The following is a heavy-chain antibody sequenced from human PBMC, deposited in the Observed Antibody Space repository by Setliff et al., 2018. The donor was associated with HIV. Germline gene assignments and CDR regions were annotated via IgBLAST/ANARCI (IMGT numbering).Heavy chain of an antibody. J-gene: IGHJ4*02. CDR3: ARVPGRDYYDTSGDFDY. CDR2: INPDSGGT. D-gene: IGHD3-22*01. V-gene: IGHV1-2*02. CDR1: GYTFTGYY. Sequence: ASVKVSCKASGYTFTGYYMHWVRQAPGQGLEWMGWINPDSGGTHYGQKFQGRVTMTRDMSISTAYMELNRLRSDDTAVYYCARVPGRDYYDTSGDFDYWGLGTLVTVSS.